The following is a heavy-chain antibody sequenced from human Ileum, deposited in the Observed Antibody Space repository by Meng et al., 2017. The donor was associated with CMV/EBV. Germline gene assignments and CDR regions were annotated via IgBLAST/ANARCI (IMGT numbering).Heavy chain of an antibody. D-gene: IGHD1-20*01. V-gene: IGHV1-69*05. Sequence: SVKVSCKASGGTFSSYAFSWVRQAPGQGLEWMGGIFPMFDAANYAQKFQGRVTISTDKSTSTVYMELRSLRSEDTAVYYCARACRQLNNCYLDSWGQGTQVTVSS. CDR1: GGTFSSYA. J-gene: IGHJ4*02. CDR2: IFPMFDAA. CDR3: ARACRQLNNCYLDS.